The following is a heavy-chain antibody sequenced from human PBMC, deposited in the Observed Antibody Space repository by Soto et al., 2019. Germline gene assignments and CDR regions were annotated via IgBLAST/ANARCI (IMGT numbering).Heavy chain of an antibody. J-gene: IGHJ4*02. CDR1: GFTFSDYV. CDR3: AKVLDPYYYDSTGY. D-gene: IGHD3-22*01. Sequence: LRLSCVASGFTFSDYVMTWVRQAPGKGLEWVAAISGDGRTHYESSMTGRFIISRDNSQATLYLHVSSLRAEDTAVYYCAKVLDPYYYDSTGYWGQGTLVTVSS. V-gene: IGHV3-23*01. CDR2: ISGDGRT.